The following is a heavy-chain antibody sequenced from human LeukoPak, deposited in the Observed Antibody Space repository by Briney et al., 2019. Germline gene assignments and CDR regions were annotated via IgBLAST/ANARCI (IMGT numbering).Heavy chain of an antibody. CDR2: IIPIFGTA. V-gene: IGHV1-69*06. J-gene: IGHJ5*02. Sequence: GASVKVSCKASGGTFSSYAISWVRQAPGQGLEWMGGIIPIFGTANYAQKFQGRVTITADKSTSTAYMELSSLRSEDTAVYYCARVANYYDSRFFWFDPWGQGTLVTVSS. CDR3: ARVANYYDSRFFWFDP. D-gene: IGHD3-22*01. CDR1: GGTFSSYA.